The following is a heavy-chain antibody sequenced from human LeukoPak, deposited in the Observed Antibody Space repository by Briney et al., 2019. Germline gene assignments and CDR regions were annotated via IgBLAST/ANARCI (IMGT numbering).Heavy chain of an antibody. J-gene: IGHJ4*02. CDR2: ISSSSSYI. D-gene: IGHD2-15*01. CDR1: GFTFSSYS. CDR3: ARDPQGGYYFDY. Sequence: PGGSLRLSCAASGFTFSSYSMNWVRQAPGKGLEWVSSISSSSSYIYYADSVKGRFTISRDNAKNSLYLQMNSLRAEDTAVYYCARDPQGGYYFDYWGQGTLVTVSS. V-gene: IGHV3-21*01.